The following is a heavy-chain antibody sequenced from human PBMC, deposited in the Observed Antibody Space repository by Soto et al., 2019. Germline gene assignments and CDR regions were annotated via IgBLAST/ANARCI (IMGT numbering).Heavy chain of an antibody. CDR1: GFTFSSYW. V-gene: IGHV3-7*01. D-gene: IGHD2-15*01. Sequence: GGSLRLSCAASGFTFSSYWMSWVRQAPGKGLEWVANIKQDGSEKYYVDSVKGRFTISRDNAKNSLYLQMNSLRAEDTAVYYCAREGCSGGSCPTAHDYWGQGTLVTVSS. J-gene: IGHJ4*02. CDR2: IKQDGSEK. CDR3: AREGCSGGSCPTAHDY.